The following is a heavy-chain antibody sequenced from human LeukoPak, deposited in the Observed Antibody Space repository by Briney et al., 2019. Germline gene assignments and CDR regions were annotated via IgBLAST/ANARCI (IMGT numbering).Heavy chain of an antibody. D-gene: IGHD1-26*01. CDR1: GFTLSSYW. CDR2: IKQDGGEK. V-gene: IGHV3-7*01. CDR3: ARIRWAGGTWAFDY. Sequence: PGRSLSLSCAASGFTLSSYWMGCVPQAPGKGLKWVANIKQDGGEKYYVDPVKGRFTISRDNAKNSLDLQMNSLRAEDTALYYCARIRWAGGTWAFDYWGQGTLVTVSS. J-gene: IGHJ4*02.